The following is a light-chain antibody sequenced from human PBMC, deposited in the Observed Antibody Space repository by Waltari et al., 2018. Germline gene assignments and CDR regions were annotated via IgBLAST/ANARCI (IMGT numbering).Light chain of an antibody. CDR2: DVR. J-gene: IGLJ3*02. CDR3: SSYSSSASWV. CDR1: SSHVGSYNS. V-gene: IGLV2-14*01. Sequence: QSALPQPASVSGSPRRSITISCTASSSHVGSYNSVSWYHQRLGKAPKLLLFDVRKRPSGISDRFAAAKSGITASLTIPCLWAEGESGSYCSSYSSSASWVFGGGPALIV.